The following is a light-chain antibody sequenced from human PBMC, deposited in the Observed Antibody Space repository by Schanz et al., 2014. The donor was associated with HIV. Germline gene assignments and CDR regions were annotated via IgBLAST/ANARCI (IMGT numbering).Light chain of an antibody. Sequence: QSVLTQPPSVTGAPGQRVTISCTGSTSNIGAGYVVHWYQQLPGTAPKLLIYDSVNRPSGVPDRFSGSKSGTSASLVITGLQADDEADYYCQSYDSSLSAWVFGGGTKLTVL. V-gene: IGLV1-40*01. CDR2: DSV. CDR1: TSNIGAGYV. J-gene: IGLJ3*02. CDR3: QSYDSSLSAWV.